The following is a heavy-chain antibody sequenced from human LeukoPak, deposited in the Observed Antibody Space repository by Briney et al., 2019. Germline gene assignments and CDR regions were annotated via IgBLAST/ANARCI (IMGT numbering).Heavy chain of an antibody. Sequence: SETLSLTCTVSGPSISSYYSSWIRHPPGKGLEWIGSIYYSGTTNYNPSLKGRVTISVDTSKNQFSLKLSSVTAADTAVYYWARGPLVGATRPFDYWGQGTLVTVSS. CDR2: IYYSGTT. D-gene: IGHD1-26*01. J-gene: IGHJ4*02. CDR1: GPSISSYY. CDR3: ARGPLVGATRPFDY. V-gene: IGHV4-59*12.